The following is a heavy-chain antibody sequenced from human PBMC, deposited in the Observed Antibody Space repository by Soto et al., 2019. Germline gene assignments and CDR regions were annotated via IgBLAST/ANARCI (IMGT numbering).Heavy chain of an antibody. CDR2: ISSSSNTI. D-gene: IGHD4-17*01. CDR1: GFSFSSYS. Sequence: EVQLVESGGGLVQPGGSLRLSCAASGFSFSSYSMNWVRQAPGKGLERVSQISSSSNTIYYADSVKGRFTISRDNAKKSVYLQMNSLRDEDTAVYYCARDSLTHYGGNLDYWGQGTLVTVSS. CDR3: ARDSLTHYGGNLDY. V-gene: IGHV3-48*02. J-gene: IGHJ4*02.